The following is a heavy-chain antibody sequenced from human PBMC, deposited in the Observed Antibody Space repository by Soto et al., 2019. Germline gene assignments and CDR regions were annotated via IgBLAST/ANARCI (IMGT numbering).Heavy chain of an antibody. V-gene: IGHV4-31*01. Sequence: QVQLQESGPGLVKPSQTLSLTCTVSGGSISSGGYYWSWIRQHPGKGLEWIGYIYYSGSTYYNPSLKSPVTPSVDTLKNQFTRMRSSVPAADTAVLYWARVCSDGSSLFDPGGKGTLVTVSS. D-gene: IGHD6-13*01. J-gene: IGHJ5*02. CDR1: GGSISSGGYY. CDR2: IYYSGST. CDR3: ARVCSDGSSLFDP.